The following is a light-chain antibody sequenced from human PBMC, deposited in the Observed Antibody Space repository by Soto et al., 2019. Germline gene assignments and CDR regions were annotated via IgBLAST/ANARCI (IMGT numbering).Light chain of an antibody. J-gene: IGKJ2*01. CDR3: QQYGRSQFT. CDR1: QSVPANF. CDR2: GAL. Sequence: EIVLTQSPGTLSLSPGERATLSCRASQSVPANFLAWYQRKPGQAPRHLIYGALNRAADIPVRFNGSGSGTDFTLSINRLEPEEFAMYFCQQYGRSQFTFGQGTKLEI. V-gene: IGKV3-20*01.